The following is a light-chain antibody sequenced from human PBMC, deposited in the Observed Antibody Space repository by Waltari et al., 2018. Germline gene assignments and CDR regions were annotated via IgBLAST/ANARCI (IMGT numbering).Light chain of an antibody. J-gene: IGLJ1*01. Sequence: SSELTQEPAVSVALGQTVRITCQGGGLRTFYANWYQQKPGQAPRLVIYDENNRPSGIPDRFSGSRSGNTASLTISGAQAEDEADYYCNTRDISGDHLVFGSGTKLTVL. CDR1: GLRTFY. V-gene: IGLV3-19*01. CDR2: DEN. CDR3: NTRDISGDHLV.